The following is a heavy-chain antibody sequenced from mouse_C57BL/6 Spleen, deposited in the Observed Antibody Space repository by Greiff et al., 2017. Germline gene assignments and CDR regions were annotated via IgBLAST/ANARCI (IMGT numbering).Heavy chain of an antibody. D-gene: IGHD2-5*01. Sequence: EVQLQQSGPELVKPGASVKISCKASGYSFTGYDMNWVKQSPEKSLEWIGEINPSTGGTTYNQKFKAKATLTVDNSPSTAYMQLKSLTSDDSAVYYCANSNYEYWGHGTLVTVSA. CDR1: GYSFTGYD. CDR2: INPSTGGT. V-gene: IGHV1-42*01. CDR3: ANSNYEY. J-gene: IGHJ3*01.